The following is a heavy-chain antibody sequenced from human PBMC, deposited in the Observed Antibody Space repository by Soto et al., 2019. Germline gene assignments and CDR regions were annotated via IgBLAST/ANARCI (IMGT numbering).Heavy chain of an antibody. J-gene: IGHJ4*02. V-gene: IGHV3-23*01. Sequence: GGSLRLSCAASGFTFSSYAMSWVRQAPGKGLEWVSGISGSGGNTYYIDSVKGRFTISRDNSKNTLYVQMNSLRAEDTALYYCAKDLDVSSYRLPYYLDSWGQGAQVTVSS. D-gene: IGHD3-3*01. CDR1: GFTFSSYA. CDR2: ISGSGGNT. CDR3: AKDLDVSSYRLPYYLDS.